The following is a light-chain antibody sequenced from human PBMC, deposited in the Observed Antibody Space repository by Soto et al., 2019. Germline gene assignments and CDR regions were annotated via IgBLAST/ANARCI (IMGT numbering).Light chain of an antibody. V-gene: IGKV3-20*01. CDR3: QQYGSSPFT. CDR2: GAS. Sequence: EIVLTQSPDTLSLSPGERATLSCRASQSVGSNYLAWYQQKPGQAPRLLIYGASIRATAIPDRFSGTGSGTDFTLIISRLEPEDSAVYYCQQYGSSPFTFGPGTKVEIK. J-gene: IGKJ3*01. CDR1: QSVGSNY.